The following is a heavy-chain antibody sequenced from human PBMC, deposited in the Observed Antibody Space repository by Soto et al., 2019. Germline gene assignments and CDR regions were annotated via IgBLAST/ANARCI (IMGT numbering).Heavy chain of an antibody. CDR3: TREGIYSSSVY. J-gene: IGHJ4*02. CDR1: GFTFSSYW. CDR2: IKQDGSEK. V-gene: IGHV3-7*03. D-gene: IGHD6-6*01. Sequence: GGSLRLSCAASGFTFSSYWMSWVRQAPGKGLEWVANIKQDGSEKYYVDSVKGRFTISRDNAKNSLYLQMNSLRAEDTAVYYCTREGIYSSSVYWGQGTLVTVSS.